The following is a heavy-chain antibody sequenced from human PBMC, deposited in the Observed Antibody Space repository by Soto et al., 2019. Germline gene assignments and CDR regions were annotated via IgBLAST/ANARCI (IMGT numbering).Heavy chain of an antibody. V-gene: IGHV3-11*01. CDR1: GFTFSDYY. J-gene: IGHJ5*02. CDR3: AGGGWGSGMTGWFDP. CDR2: ISSRANII. Sequence: QVHLVESGGGLVKPGGSLRLSCTASGFTFSDYYMSWVRQAPGKGLEWISYISSRANIIYYADSVKGRFTISRDDNKNSLFLQMDSLRAGGKAVYYCAGGGWGSGMTGWFDPWGQGTLVTVSS. D-gene: IGHD3-10*01.